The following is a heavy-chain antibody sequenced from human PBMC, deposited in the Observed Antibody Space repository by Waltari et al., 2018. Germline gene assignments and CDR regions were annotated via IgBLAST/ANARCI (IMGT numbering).Heavy chain of an antibody. V-gene: IGHV4-31*09. D-gene: IGHD2-2*02. Sequence: QVQLQESGPGLVKPSQTLSPTCTVSGGSISSGGYYWSWIRQHPGKGLELIGYIYHSGSTYYNPSLKSRVTISVDRSKNQFSLKLSSVTAADTAVYYCASVVPAAIGWGWFDPWGQGTLVTVSS. CDR1: GGSISSGGYY. J-gene: IGHJ5*02. CDR3: ASVVPAAIGWGWFDP. CDR2: IYHSGST.